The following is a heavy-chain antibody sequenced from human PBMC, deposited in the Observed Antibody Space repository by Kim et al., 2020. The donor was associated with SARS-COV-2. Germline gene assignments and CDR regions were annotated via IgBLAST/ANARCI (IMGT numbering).Heavy chain of an antibody. V-gene: IGHV3-33*01. CDR2: IWYDGSNK. CDR1: GFTFSSYG. D-gene: IGHD6-19*01. CDR3: ARENGIAVAGTPCDY. J-gene: IGHJ4*02. Sequence: GGSLRLPCAASGFTFSSYGMHWVRQAPGKGLEWVAVIWYDGSNKYYADSVKGRFTISRDNSKNTLYLQMNSLRAEDTAVYYCARENGIAVAGTPCDYWGQGTLVTVSS.